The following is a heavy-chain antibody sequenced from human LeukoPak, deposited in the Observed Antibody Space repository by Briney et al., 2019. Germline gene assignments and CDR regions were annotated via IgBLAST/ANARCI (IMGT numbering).Heavy chain of an antibody. CDR1: GFSFNTAW. CDR2: SKRKTDEGTA. Sequence: GGSLRLSCAASGFSFNTAWMNWVRQTQGKGLDWLGRSKRKTDEGTAEYAAHVKGRFIISRDDSKNMLPLEMRSLRTEDTGVYYCTTRGIAVSGLEYWGRGTLVVVSS. D-gene: IGHD6-19*01. J-gene: IGHJ4*02. V-gene: IGHV3-15*01. CDR3: TTRGIAVSGLEY.